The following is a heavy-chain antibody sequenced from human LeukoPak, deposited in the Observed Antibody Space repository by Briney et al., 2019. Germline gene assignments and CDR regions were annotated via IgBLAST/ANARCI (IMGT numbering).Heavy chain of an antibody. J-gene: IGHJ4*02. V-gene: IGHV3-64*01. D-gene: IGHD3-22*01. CDR2: ISSNGGST. CDR1: GFTFSSYA. Sequence: GGSLRLSCAASGFTFSSYAMHWVRQAPGKGLEYVSAISSNGGSTYYANSVKGRFTISRDNAKNSLYLQMNSLRAEDTAVYYCARDPYSDYYDSSGYYHFDYWGQGTLVTVSS. CDR3: ARDPYSDYYDSSGYYHFDY.